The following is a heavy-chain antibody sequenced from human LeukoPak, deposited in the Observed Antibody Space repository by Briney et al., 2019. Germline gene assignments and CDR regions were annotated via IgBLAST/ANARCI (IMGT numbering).Heavy chain of an antibody. D-gene: IGHD6-19*01. V-gene: IGHV4-39*01. CDR2: VYYGGDA. Sequence: SETLSLTCTVSGGSIDSSGSYWGWIRQPPGKGLEWIGCVYYGGDAYYNPSLKSRVTISADLSKNQFSLSLISVTAADTALYYCARLFSRGRPCYYGLGAWGQGTTVTVSS. J-gene: IGHJ6*02. CDR1: GGSIDSSGSY. CDR3: ARLFSRGRPCYYGLGA.